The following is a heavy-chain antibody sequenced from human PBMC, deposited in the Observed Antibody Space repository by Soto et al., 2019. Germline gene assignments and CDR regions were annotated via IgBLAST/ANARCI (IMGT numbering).Heavy chain of an antibody. CDR1: GFTFSNYW. D-gene: IGHD3-10*01. CDR3: ARWSPLTGENWYFDL. J-gene: IGHJ2*01. V-gene: IGHV3-7*01. CDR2: IKQDGSEK. Sequence: EVQLVESGGGLVQPGGSLRLSCAASGFTFSNYWMSWVRQAPGKGLEWVANIKQDGSEKYSVDSVKGRFTISRDNAKKSLYLQINSLRVDDTAVYYCARWSPLTGENWYFDLWGHGALVTVSS.